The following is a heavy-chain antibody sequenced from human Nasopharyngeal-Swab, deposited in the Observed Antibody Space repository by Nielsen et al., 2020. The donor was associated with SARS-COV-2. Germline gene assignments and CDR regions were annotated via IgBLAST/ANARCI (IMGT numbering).Heavy chain of an antibody. J-gene: IGHJ6*02. CDR1: GYTLTELS. CDR2: FDPEDGET. CDR3: ATGPAVADQYYYYYGMDV. V-gene: IGHV1-24*01. D-gene: IGHD6-19*01. Sequence: ALVKVSCKVSGYTLTELSMHWVRQAPGKGLEWMGGFDPEDGETIYAQKFQGRVTMTEDTSTDTAYMELSSLRSEDTAVYYCATGPAVADQYYYYYGMDVWGQGTTVTVSS.